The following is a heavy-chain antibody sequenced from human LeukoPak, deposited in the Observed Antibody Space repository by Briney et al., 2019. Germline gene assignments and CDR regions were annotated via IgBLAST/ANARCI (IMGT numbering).Heavy chain of an antibody. CDR1: GYTFTGYY. CDR2: INPNSGGT. V-gene: IGHV1-2*02. Sequence: ASVKVSCKASGYTFTGYYMHWVRQAPGQGLEWMGWINPNSGGTNYAQKFQGRVTMTRGTSISTAYMELSRLRSDDTAVYYCARDPATHDYGDYVLPSFDYWGQGTLVTVSS. D-gene: IGHD4-17*01. J-gene: IGHJ4*02. CDR3: ARDPATHDYGDYVLPSFDY.